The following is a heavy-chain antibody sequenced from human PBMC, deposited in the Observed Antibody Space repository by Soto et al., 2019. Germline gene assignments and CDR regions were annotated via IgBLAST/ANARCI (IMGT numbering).Heavy chain of an antibody. CDR2: IWYDGSNK. J-gene: IGHJ4*02. CDR3: VTPAVYGGNFYFDY. D-gene: IGHD4-17*01. Sequence: PGGSLRLSCAASGFTFSSYGMHWVRQAPGKGLEWVAVIWYDGSNKYYADSVKGRFTISRDNSKNTLYLQMSSLRAEDTAVYYCVTPAVYGGNFYFDYWGQGTLVTVSS. V-gene: IGHV3-30*02. CDR1: GFTFSSYG.